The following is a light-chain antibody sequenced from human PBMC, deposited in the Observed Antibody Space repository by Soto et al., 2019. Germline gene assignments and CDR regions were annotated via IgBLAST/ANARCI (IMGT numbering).Light chain of an antibody. V-gene: IGKV3-11*01. Sequence: EIVLTQSPVTLSLSPGERATLSCRASQSVSSYLAWYQQKPGQAPRLLIYDASKRVTGIPARFSGRGSVTDFTLTISSLEPEHFAVYYCQQRSNWSWTFGQGTKVEIK. CDR3: QQRSNWSWT. J-gene: IGKJ1*01. CDR1: QSVSSY. CDR2: DAS.